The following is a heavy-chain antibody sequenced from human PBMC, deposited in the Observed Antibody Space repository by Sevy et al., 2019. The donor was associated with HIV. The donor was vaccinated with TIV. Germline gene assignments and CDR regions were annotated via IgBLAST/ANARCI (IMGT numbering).Heavy chain of an antibody. J-gene: IGHJ6*02. Sequence: SETLSLTCTVSGGSVSSYYWSWIRQPPGKGLEWIGYIYYSGSTHYNPSLKSRVTISVDTSKNQFSLKLSSVTAADTAVYYCASGGTQRLYNGMDVWGQGTTVTVSS. CDR1: GGSVSSYY. CDR2: IYYSGST. CDR3: ASGGTQRLYNGMDV. D-gene: IGHD3-16*01. V-gene: IGHV4-59*02.